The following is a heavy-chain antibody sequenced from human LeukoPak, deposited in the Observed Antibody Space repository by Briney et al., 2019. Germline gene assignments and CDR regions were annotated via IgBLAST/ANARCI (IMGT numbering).Heavy chain of an antibody. CDR1: GFTFSNNW. CDR3: AKDDPLPL. CDR2: IKQDGTKT. Sequence: GGSLRLSCEASGFTFSNNWMTWVRQAPGKGLEWVANIKQDGTKTYYVDSVKGRFTISRDNAKNSVYLQMNSLRAEDTAVYFCAKDDPLPLWGQGTLVSVSS. J-gene: IGHJ4*02. V-gene: IGHV3-7*04.